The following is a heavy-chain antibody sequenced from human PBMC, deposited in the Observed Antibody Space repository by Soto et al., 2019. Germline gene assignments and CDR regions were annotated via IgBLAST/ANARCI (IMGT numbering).Heavy chain of an antibody. Sequence: PSGTLSLTCTASGGSISSYFWSWIRQPPGKGLEWIGYIYYSGSTNYNPSFKSRVTISVDTPKNQFSLKLTSVTAADTAVYYCARGVATIGPWGQGTLVTVSS. J-gene: IGHJ5*02. D-gene: IGHD5-12*01. V-gene: IGHV4-59*01. CDR1: GGSISSYF. CDR2: IYYSGST. CDR3: ARGVATIGP.